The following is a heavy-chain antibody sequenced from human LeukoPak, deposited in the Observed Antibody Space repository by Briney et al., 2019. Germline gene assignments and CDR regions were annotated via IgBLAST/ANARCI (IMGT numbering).Heavy chain of an antibody. CDR3: ARGGSSSWHGLNS. D-gene: IGHD6-13*01. CDR2: IYYSGTT. J-gene: IGHJ4*02. Sequence: SGTLSLTCTVSGGSISSYYWSWIRQPPGKGLEWIGYIYYSGTTNYNPSLKSRVTISVDTSKNQFSLKLSPVTAADTAVYYCARGGSSSWHGLNSWGQGTLVTVSS. CDR1: GGSISSYY. V-gene: IGHV4-59*12.